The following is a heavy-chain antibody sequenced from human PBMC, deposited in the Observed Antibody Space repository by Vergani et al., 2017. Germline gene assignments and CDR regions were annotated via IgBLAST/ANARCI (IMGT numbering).Heavy chain of an antibody. CDR1: GFTFDDYA. D-gene: IGHD1-26*01. CDR2: IRWNSGSI. CDR3: AKGAKWELMGVFDY. Sequence: EVQLVESGGGLVQPGRSLRLSCAASGFTFDDYAMHWVRQAPGKGLEWVSGIRWNSGSIGYADSVKGRFTISRDNAKNSLYLQMNSLRAEDTALYYCAKGAKWELMGVFDYWGQGTLVTVSS. J-gene: IGHJ4*02. V-gene: IGHV3-9*01.